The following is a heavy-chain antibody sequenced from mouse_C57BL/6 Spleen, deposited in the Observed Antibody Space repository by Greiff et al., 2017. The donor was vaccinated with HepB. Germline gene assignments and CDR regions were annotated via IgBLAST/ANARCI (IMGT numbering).Heavy chain of an antibody. Sequence: QVQLQHSGPELVKPGASVKISCKASGYAFSSSWMNWVKQRPGKGLEWIGRIYPGDGDTNYNGKFKGKATLTADKSSSTAYMQLSSLTSEDSAVYFCARSRYYGSSPLAYWGQGTLVTVSA. CDR1: GYAFSSSW. CDR2: IYPGDGDT. J-gene: IGHJ3*01. CDR3: ARSRYYGSSPLAY. D-gene: IGHD1-1*01. V-gene: IGHV1-82*01.